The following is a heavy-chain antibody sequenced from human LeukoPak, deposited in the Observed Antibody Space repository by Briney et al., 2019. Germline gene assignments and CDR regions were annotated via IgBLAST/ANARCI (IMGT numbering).Heavy chain of an antibody. CDR2: IYYSGST. CDR1: GGSISSSSYY. V-gene: IGHV4-39*07. D-gene: IGHD3-22*01. J-gene: IGHJ5*02. Sequence: PSETLSLTCTVSGGSISSSSYYWGWIRQPPGKGLEWIGSIYYSGSTYYNPSLKSRVTISVDTSKNQFSLKLSSVTAADTAVYYCARDGNPNLYYDNWFDPWGQGTLVTVSS. CDR3: ARDGNPNLYYDNWFDP.